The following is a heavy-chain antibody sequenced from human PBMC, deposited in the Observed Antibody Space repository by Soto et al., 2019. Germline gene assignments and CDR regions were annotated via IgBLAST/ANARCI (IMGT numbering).Heavy chain of an antibody. J-gene: IGHJ3*02. D-gene: IGHD4-17*01. V-gene: IGHV1-69*02. CDR2: IIPILGIA. Sequence: ASVEVSCKASGGTFRSYTISWVRQAPGQGREWMGRIIPILGIANYAQKFQGRVTITADKSTSTAYMELSSLRSEDTAVYYCARYGDSDAFDIWGQGTMVTVSS. CDR3: ARYGDSDAFDI. CDR1: GGTFRSYT.